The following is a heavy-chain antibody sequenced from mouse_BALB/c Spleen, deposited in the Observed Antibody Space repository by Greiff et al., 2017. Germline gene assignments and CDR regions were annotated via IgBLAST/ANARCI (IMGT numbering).Heavy chain of an antibody. CDR3: ARGGNYKTWFAY. Sequence: VQLKESGPELVKPGASVKISCKASGYTFTDYNMHWVKQSHGKSLEWIGYIYPYNGGTGYNQKFKSKATLTVDNSSSTAYMELRSLTSEDSAVYYCARGGNYKTWFAYWGQGTLVTVSA. J-gene: IGHJ3*01. D-gene: IGHD2-1*01. V-gene: IGHV1S29*02. CDR1: GYTFTDYN. CDR2: IYPYNGGT.